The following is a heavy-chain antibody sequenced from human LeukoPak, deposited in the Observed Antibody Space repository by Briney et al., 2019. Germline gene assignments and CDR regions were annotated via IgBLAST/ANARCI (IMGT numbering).Heavy chain of an antibody. V-gene: IGHV4-34*01. D-gene: IGHD6-6*01. J-gene: IGHJ4*02. Sequence: PSETLSLTCAVYGGSFSGYYWSWIRQPPGKGLEWIGEINHSGSTNYNPSLKSRVTISVDTSKNQFSLKLSSVTAADTAVYYCARGRAARLKYRLFDYWAREPWSPSPQ. CDR3: ARGRAARLKYRLFDY. CDR2: INHSGST. CDR1: GGSFSGYY.